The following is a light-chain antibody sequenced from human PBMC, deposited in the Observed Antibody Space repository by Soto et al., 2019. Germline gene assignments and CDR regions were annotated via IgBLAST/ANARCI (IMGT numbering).Light chain of an antibody. CDR1: QTISSW. Sequence: DIQMTQSPSTLSGSVGDRVTITCRASQTISSWLAWYQQKPGKAPKLLIYKASTLKSGVPSRFSGSGSGTDYTLTISSLQPEDFATYYCQQSYRTPTFGQGTRLEIK. CDR2: KAS. CDR3: QQSYRTPT. J-gene: IGKJ5*01. V-gene: IGKV1-5*03.